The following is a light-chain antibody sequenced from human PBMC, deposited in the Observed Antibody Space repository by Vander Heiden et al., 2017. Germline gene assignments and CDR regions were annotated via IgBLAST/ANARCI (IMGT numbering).Light chain of an antibody. CDR1: QSVSSSY. CDR3: QQYGSSIFT. CDR2: GAS. Sequence: EIVLPQSPATLSLSPGKRATLSCRASQSVSSSYLAWYQQKPGQAPRLLIYGASSRATGIPDRFSGSGSGTDFTLTISRLEPEDFAVYYCQQYGSSIFTFGPGTKVDIK. J-gene: IGKJ3*01. V-gene: IGKV3-20*01.